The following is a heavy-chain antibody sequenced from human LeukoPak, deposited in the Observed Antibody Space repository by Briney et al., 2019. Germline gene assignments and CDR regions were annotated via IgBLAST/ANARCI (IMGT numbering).Heavy chain of an antibody. CDR2: ISTSGNSI. Sequence: GGSLRLSCAASGFTFSDYYMSWIRQAPGKGLEWVSYISTSGNSINYADSVKGRFTISRDNSKNTLYLQMNSLRAEDTAVYYCAKDQSAIYYYGMDVWGQGTTVTVSS. CDR3: AKDQSAIYYYGMDV. V-gene: IGHV3-11*01. D-gene: IGHD2-2*01. CDR1: GFTFSDYY. J-gene: IGHJ6*02.